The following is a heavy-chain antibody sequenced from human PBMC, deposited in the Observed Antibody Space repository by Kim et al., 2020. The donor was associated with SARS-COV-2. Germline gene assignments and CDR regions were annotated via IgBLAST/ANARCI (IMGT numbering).Heavy chain of an antibody. V-gene: IGHV3-7*01. CDR3: ARVWCPEGESGYYYYGMDV. CDR2: IKQDGSEK. CDR1: GFTFSSYW. J-gene: IGHJ6*02. Sequence: GGSLRLSCVASGFTFSSYWMSWVRQAPGKGLEWVANIKQDGSEKYYVDSVKGRFTISRDNAKNSLYLQMNSLRAEDTAVYYCARVWCPEGESGYYYYGMDVWGQGTTVTVSS. D-gene: IGHD3-16*01.